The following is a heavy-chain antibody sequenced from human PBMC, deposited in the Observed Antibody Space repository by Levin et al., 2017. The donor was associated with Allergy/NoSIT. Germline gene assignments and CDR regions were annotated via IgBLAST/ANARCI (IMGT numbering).Heavy chain of an antibody. D-gene: IGHD3-10*01. CDR1: GGSISSYY. CDR3: ARAGLPPSKGSGSILSFDY. CDR2: IYYSGST. V-gene: IGHV4-59*01. J-gene: IGHJ4*02. Sequence: KSSETLSLTCTVSGGSISSYYWSWIRQPPGKGLEWIGYIYYSGSTNYNPSLKSRVTISVDTSKNQFSLKLSSVTAADTAVYYCARAGLPPSKGSGSILSFDYWGQGTLVTVSS.